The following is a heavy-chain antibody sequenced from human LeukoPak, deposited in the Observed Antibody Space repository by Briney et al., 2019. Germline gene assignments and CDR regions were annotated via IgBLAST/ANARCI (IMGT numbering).Heavy chain of an antibody. CDR2: IYYSGST. V-gene: IGHV4-59*01. CDR3: ARGYYDRSGYSNPFDY. Sequence: PSETLSLTCTVSGGSISSYYWSWIRQPPGKGLEWIGYIYYSGSTNYNPSLKSRATISVDMSKIQFSLNLSSVTAADTAVYYCARGYYDRSGYSNPFDYWGQGTLVTVSS. CDR1: GGSISSYY. J-gene: IGHJ4*02. D-gene: IGHD3-22*01.